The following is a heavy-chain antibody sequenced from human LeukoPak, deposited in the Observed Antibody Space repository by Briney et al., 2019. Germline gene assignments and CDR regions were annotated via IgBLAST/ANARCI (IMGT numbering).Heavy chain of an antibody. Sequence: GGSLRLSCAAFGFIVRSNHINWVRQAPGMGLEWVSGISGSDGSTYYADSVKGRFTISRDNSKNTLYLQMNSLRVEDTALYYCAKNIGGLDYWGQGTLVTVSS. CDR3: AKNIGGLDY. J-gene: IGHJ4*02. CDR2: ISGSDGST. CDR1: GFIVRSNH. D-gene: IGHD2/OR15-2a*01. V-gene: IGHV3-23*01.